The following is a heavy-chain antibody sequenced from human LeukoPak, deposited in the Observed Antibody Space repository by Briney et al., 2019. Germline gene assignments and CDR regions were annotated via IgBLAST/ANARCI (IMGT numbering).Heavy chain of an antibody. CDR1: DDSISSSNW. D-gene: IGHD3-3*01. V-gene: IGHV4-4*02. J-gene: IGHJ6*03. CDR2: IYHSGST. CDR3: ARVNYDFWSGYLSYYYYMDV. Sequence: SETLSLTCAVSDDSISSSNWWSWVRQPPGKGLEWIGEIYHSGSTNYNPSLKSRVTISVDKSKNQFSLKLSSVTAADTAVYYCARVNYDFWSGYLSYYYYMDVWGKGTTVTVSS.